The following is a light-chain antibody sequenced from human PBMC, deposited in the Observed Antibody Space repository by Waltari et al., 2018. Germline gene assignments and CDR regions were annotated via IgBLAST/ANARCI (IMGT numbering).Light chain of an antibody. V-gene: IGKV3-20*01. CDR2: HAS. CDR3: QQYVTLPAT. J-gene: IGKJ1*01. Sequence: EIVLSQSPDTLSLSPGDRATLSCGASLSVRWFLAWYQQKPGQAPRLLIYHASSRATGIADRFSGSGSGTDLSLTISRLEPEDFAVYYCQQYVTLPATFGQGTKLEIK. CDR1: LSVRWF.